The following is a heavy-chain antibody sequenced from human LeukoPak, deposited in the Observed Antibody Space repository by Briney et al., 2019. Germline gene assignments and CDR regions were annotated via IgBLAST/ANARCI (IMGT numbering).Heavy chain of an antibody. CDR2: ISGSGGST. V-gene: IGHV3-23*01. D-gene: IGHD3-22*01. CDR3: AKDVSYYDSSGYPGDY. Sequence: GGSLRLSCAASGFTFSSYAMSWVRQAPGKGLEWVSAISGSGGSTYYADSVKGRFTISRDNSKNTLYLQVNSLRAEDTAIYYCAKDVSYYDSSGYPGDYWGQGTLVTVSS. J-gene: IGHJ4*02. CDR1: GFTFSSYA.